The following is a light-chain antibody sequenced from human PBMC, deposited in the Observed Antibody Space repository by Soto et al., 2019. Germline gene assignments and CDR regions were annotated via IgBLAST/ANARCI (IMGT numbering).Light chain of an antibody. CDR1: QSVSSSY. J-gene: IGKJ4*01. CDR2: DAS. CDR3: QQYGRSPLP. Sequence: EIVVTQSPGTLSLSPGERATLSCRSIQSVSSSYLAWYQQTPGQAHRLLIYDASNRATGIPDRFSCSGSGTDFTLTISRLEPEDFAVYYGQQYGRSPLPFGGGTKVEIK. V-gene: IGKV3-20*01.